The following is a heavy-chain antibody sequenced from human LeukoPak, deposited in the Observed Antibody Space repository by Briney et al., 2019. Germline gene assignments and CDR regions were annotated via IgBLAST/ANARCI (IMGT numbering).Heavy chain of an antibody. V-gene: IGHV4-59*05. J-gene: IGHJ4*02. D-gene: IGHD2-2*01. CDR2: LYYSGST. Sequence: SSETLSLTCAVSGGSISTYYWNWIRQSPGKGREWIGSLYYSGSTYYNPSLKSRVTISVDTSKNQFSLKLSSVTAADTALYYCMRTYCSSTSCHYFDYWGQGTLVTVSS. CDR3: MRTYCSSTSCHYFDY. CDR1: GGSISTYY.